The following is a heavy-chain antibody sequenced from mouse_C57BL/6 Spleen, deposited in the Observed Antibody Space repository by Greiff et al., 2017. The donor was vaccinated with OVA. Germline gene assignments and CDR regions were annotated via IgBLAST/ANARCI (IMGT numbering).Heavy chain of an antibody. V-gene: IGHV1-9*01. CDR2: ILPGSGST. Sequence: VKVVESGAELMKPGASVKLSCKATGYTFTGYWIEWVKQRPGHGLEWIGEILPGSGSTNYNEKFKGKATFTADTSSNTAYMQLSSLTTEDSAIYYCARIDFYYGSSYEGYAMDYWGQGTSVTVSS. J-gene: IGHJ4*01. D-gene: IGHD1-1*01. CDR3: ARIDFYYGSSYEGYAMDY. CDR1: GYTFTGYW.